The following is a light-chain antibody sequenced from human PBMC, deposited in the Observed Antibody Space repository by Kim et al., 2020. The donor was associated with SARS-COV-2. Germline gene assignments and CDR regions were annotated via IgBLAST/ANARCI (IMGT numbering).Light chain of an antibody. CDR2: GKN. V-gene: IGLV3-19*01. J-gene: IGLJ2*01. CDR1: SLRSYY. CDR3: NSRDSSGNHVV. Sequence: SSELTQDPAVSVALGQTVRITCQGDSLRSYYASWYQQKPGQAPVLVIYGKNNRPSGIPDRFSCSSSGNPASLTLTGAQAEDEADYYCNSRDSSGNHVVFG.